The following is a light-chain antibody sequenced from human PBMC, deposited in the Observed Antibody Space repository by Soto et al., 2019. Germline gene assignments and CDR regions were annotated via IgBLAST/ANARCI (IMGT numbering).Light chain of an antibody. CDR1: QSVXYSSNNKNY. V-gene: IGKV4-1*01. CDR2: WAS. Sequence: DIVMTQSPDSLAVSLGERATINCKSSQSVXYSSNNKNYLAWYQQKAGQPPKLLIYWASTRESGVPDRFSGSGSGTDFTLTISSLQAEDVAVYYCQQYYSTPLTFGGGTKVDIK. J-gene: IGKJ4*01. CDR3: QQYYSTPLT.